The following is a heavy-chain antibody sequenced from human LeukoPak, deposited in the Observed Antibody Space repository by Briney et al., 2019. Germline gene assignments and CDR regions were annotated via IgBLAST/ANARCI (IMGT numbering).Heavy chain of an antibody. CDR3: AKGPRP. CDR1: GFTFDDYA. V-gene: IGHV3-9*01. J-gene: IGHJ5*02. Sequence: GGSLRLSCAASGFTFDDYAMHWVRQAPGKGLEWVSGISWNSGSIGYADSVKGRFTISRDNAKNSLYLQMNSLRAEDTAVYYCAKGPRPWGQGTLVTVSS. CDR2: ISWNSGSI.